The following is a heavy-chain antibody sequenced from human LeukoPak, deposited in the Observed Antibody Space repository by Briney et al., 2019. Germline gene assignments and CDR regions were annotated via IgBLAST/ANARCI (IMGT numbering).Heavy chain of an antibody. CDR3: ARGSRGYYGSGSYLL. CDR2: INHSGST. J-gene: IGHJ4*02. CDR1: GGSFSGYY. Sequence: SETLSLTCAVYGGSFSGYYWSWIRQPPGKGLVWIGEINHSGSTNYNPSLKSRVTISVDTSKNQFSLKLSSVTAADTAVYYCARGSRGYYGSGSYLLWGQGTLVTVSS. D-gene: IGHD3-10*01. V-gene: IGHV4-34*01.